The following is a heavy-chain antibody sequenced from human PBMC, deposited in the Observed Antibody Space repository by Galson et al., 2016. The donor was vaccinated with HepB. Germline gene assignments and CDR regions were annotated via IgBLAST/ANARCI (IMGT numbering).Heavy chain of an antibody. CDR2: VSPDASEN. Sequence: SLRLSCAASGFTFSSFTLHWVRRTPGKGLEWLALVSPDASENYYADSVKGRFTVSRDNSRNTLYLQMYSLRPGDTAIYCCARARVVRGIYDAFNMWGQGTVVTVSS. CDR3: ARARVVRGIYDAFNM. V-gene: IGHV3-30*04. J-gene: IGHJ3*02. D-gene: IGHD2-21*01. CDR1: GFTFSSFT.